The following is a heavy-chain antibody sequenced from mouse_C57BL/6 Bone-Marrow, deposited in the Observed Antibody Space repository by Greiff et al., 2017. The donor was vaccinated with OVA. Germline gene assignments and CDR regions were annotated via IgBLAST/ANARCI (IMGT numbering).Heavy chain of an antibody. J-gene: IGHJ1*03. V-gene: IGHV1-82*01. Sequence: VQRVESGPELVKPGASVKISCKASGYAFSSSWMNWVKQRPGKGLEWIGRIYPGDGDTNYNGKFEGKATLTADKSSSTAYMQLSSLTSEDSAVYFCARERTTVVAPDWYFDVWGTGTTVTVSS. CDR3: ARERTTVVAPDWYFDV. CDR1: GYAFSSSW. D-gene: IGHD1-1*01. CDR2: IYPGDGDT.